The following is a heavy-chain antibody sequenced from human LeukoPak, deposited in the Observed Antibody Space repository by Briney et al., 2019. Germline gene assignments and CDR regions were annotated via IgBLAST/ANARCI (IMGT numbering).Heavy chain of an antibody. CDR1: GGSISSGGYY. D-gene: IGHD1-1*01. CDR2: IYYSGST. J-gene: IGHJ6*03. Sequence: TLSLTCTVSGGSISSGGYYWSWIRQHPGKGLEWIGYIYYSGSTYYNPSLKSRVTISVDTSKNQFSPKLSSVTAADTAVYYCAREGTHYYYYYMDVWGKGTTVTVSS. V-gene: IGHV4-31*03. CDR3: AREGTHYYYYYMDV.